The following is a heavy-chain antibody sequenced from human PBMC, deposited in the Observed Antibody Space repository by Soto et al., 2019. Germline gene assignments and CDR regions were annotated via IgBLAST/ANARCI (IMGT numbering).Heavy chain of an antibody. CDR3: ALAYGSSGCLKDH. CDR1: GGTFSSYA. J-gene: IGHJ4*02. CDR2: IIPIFGTA. V-gene: IGHV1-69*13. D-gene: IGHD3-22*01. Sequence: SVKVSCKASGGTFSSYAISWVRQAPGQGLEWMGGIIPIFGTANYAQKFQGRVTITADESTSTAYMELSSLRSEDTAVYYCALAYGSSGCLKDHWYQGPLGTVSS.